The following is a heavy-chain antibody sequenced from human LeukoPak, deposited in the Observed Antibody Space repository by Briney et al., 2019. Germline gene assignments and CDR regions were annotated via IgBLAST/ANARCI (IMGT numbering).Heavy chain of an antibody. CDR3: ARDHVTTVVKGLDY. D-gene: IGHD4-23*01. Sequence: SETLSLTCTVSGGSISSSSYYWGWIRQPPGKGLEWIGSIYYSGSTYYNPSLKSRVTISVDTSKNQFSLKLSSVTAADTAVYYCARDHVTTVVKGLDYWGQGTLVTVSS. CDR1: GGSISSSSYY. V-gene: IGHV4-39*07. J-gene: IGHJ4*02. CDR2: IYYSGST.